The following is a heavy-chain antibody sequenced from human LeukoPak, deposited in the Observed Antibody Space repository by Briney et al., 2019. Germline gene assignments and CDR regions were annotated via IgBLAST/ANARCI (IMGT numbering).Heavy chain of an antibody. CDR2: INWNGGST. CDR3: AREGPPADSSGTTDY. D-gene: IGHD3-22*01. V-gene: IGHV3-20*04. Sequence: GESLRLSCAASGFTFGDYGMSWGRQAPGKGLELVSGINWNGGSTGDADSVKDRFTISRDNAKNSLYLQMNSRSAEDTALYYCAREGPPADSSGTTDYWGQGPLVTVSA. CDR1: GFTFGDYG. J-gene: IGHJ4*02.